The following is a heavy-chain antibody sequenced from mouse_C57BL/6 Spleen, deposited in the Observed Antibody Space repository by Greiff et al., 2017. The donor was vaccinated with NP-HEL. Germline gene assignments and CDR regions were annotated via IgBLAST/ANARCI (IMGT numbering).Heavy chain of an antibody. CDR2: IDPANGNT. Sequence: VQLQQSVAELVRPGASVKLSCTASGFNIKNTYMHWVKQRPEQGLEWIGRIDPANGNTKYAPKFQGKATLTADTSSNTAYLQLSSLTSEDTAIYYCARYYYGSSYWYYFDYWGQGTTLTVSS. CDR1: GFNIKNTY. CDR3: ARYYYGSSYWYYFDY. D-gene: IGHD1-1*01. V-gene: IGHV14-3*01. J-gene: IGHJ2*01.